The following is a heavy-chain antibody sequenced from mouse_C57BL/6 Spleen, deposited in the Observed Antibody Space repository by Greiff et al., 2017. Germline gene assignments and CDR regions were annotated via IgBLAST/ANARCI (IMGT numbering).Heavy chain of an antibody. CDR1: GYAFSSSW. Sequence: VQLQQSGPELVKPGASVKISCKASGYAFSSSWMNWVKQRPGKGLEWIGRIYPGDGDTNYNGKFKGKATLTADKSSSTAYMQLSSLTSEDAAVYFCARDYAWYSDVWGTGTTVTVSS. V-gene: IGHV1-82*01. CDR3: ARDYAWYSDV. CDR2: IYPGDGDT. J-gene: IGHJ1*03. D-gene: IGHD2-4*01.